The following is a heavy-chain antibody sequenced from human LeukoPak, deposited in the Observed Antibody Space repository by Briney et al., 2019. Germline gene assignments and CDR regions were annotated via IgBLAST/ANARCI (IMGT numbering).Heavy chain of an antibody. CDR1: GFTFDDYA. Sequence: GGSLRLSCAASGFTFDDYAMHWVRQAPGKGLEWVSGISWNSGSIGYADSVKGRFTTSRDNAKNSLYLQMNSLRAEDTALYYCAKASASYSSGWTNAFDIWGQGTMVTVSS. J-gene: IGHJ3*02. V-gene: IGHV3-9*01. CDR2: ISWNSGSI. D-gene: IGHD6-19*01. CDR3: AKASASYSSGWTNAFDI.